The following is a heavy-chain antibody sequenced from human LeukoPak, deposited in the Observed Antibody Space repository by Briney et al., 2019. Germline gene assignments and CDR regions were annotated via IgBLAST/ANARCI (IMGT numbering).Heavy chain of an antibody. CDR1: GGSISSYY. CDR3: ARGLAEAAGTKNLYYFDY. Sequence: SETLSLTCTVSGGSISSYYWSWIRQPPGKGLEWIGYIYYSGSTNYNPSLKSRVTISVDTSKNQFSLKLSSVTAADTAVYYCARGLAEAAGTKNLYYFDYWGQGTLVTVSS. V-gene: IGHV4-59*12. D-gene: IGHD6-13*01. CDR2: IYYSGST. J-gene: IGHJ4*02.